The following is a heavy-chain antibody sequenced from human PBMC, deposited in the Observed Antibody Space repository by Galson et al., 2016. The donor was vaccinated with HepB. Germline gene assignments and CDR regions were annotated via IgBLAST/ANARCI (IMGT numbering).Heavy chain of an antibody. V-gene: IGHV4-59*01. D-gene: IGHD2-2*01. Sequence: SETLSLTCSVSGVSINTYYWTWIRQPPGKGLEWIGYILYSGGTSYNPSLKSRVAISVDTSKNQFSLRLTSVTAADTAVYYCARGFCSSPSCYGGLRRSWFDPWGQGTLVTVSS. J-gene: IGHJ5*02. CDR2: ILYSGGT. CDR1: GVSINTYY. CDR3: ARGFCSSPSCYGGLRRSWFDP.